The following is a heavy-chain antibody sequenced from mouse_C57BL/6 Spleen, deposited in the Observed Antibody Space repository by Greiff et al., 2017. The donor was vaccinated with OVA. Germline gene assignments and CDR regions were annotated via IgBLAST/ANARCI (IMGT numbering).Heavy chain of an antibody. J-gene: IGHJ3*01. Sequence: QVQLQQPGAELVKPGASVKMSCKASGYTFTSYWITWVKQRPGQGLEWIGDIYPGSGSTNYNEKFKSKATLTVDTSSSTAYMQLSSLTSGDSAVYYCARWTAQATEAYWGQGTLVTVSA. CDR2: IYPGSGST. CDR1: GYTFTSYW. CDR3: ARWTAQATEAY. V-gene: IGHV1-55*01. D-gene: IGHD3-2*02.